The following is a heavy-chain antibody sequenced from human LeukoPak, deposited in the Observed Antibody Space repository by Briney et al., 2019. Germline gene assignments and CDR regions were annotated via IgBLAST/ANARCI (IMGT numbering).Heavy chain of an antibody. J-gene: IGHJ4*02. V-gene: IGHV3-30-3*01. Sequence: GGSLRLSCAASGFTFSSHAMHWVRQAPGKGLEWVAVISYDGSNKYYADSVKGRFTISRDNSKNTLYLQMNSLRAEDTAVYYCARDTYYYGSGSHDYWGQGTLVTVSS. CDR3: ARDTYYYGSGSHDY. D-gene: IGHD3-10*01. CDR2: ISYDGSNK. CDR1: GFTFSSHA.